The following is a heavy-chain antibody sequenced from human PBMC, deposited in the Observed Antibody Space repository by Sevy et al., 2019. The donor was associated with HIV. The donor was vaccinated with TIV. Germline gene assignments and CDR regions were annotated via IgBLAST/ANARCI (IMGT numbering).Heavy chain of an antibody. D-gene: IGHD1-7*01. J-gene: IGHJ6*02. V-gene: IGHV1-2*06. CDR2: VYPNSGGT. CDR3: ARDGGGGTTNSGMDV. Sequence: ASVKVSCKASGYTFTGDYLHWVRQAPGQGLEWMGRVYPNSGGTNYAQKFQGRVIMTRDTSISTAYMELSRLRSDDTAVYYCARDGGGGTTNSGMDVWGQGTTVTVSS. CDR1: GYTFTGDY.